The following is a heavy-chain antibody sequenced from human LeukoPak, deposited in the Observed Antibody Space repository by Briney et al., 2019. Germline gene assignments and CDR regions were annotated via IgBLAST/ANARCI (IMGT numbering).Heavy chain of an antibody. J-gene: IGHJ3*01. CDR3: ARHDSSGPYNAFDV. D-gene: IGHD3-22*01. V-gene: IGHV4-39*01. CDR1: GGSIRSSSYY. CDR2: IYHSGNT. Sequence: PSETLSLTCTVSGGSIRSSSYYWGWVRQPPGKGLEWIGTIYHSGNTYYNPSLKSRVTMSVDTSKNQFSLRLSSVTAADTAVYYCARHDSSGPYNAFDVWGQGTMVTVSS.